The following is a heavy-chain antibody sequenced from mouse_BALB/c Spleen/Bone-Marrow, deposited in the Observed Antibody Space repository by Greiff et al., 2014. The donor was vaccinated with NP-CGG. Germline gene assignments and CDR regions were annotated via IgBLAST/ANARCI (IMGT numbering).Heavy chain of an antibody. Sequence: VMLVESGPGLVAPSQSLSITCTVSGFSLTSYGVHWVRQPPGKGLEWLGVIWAGGSTNYNSALMSGLSISKDNSKSQVFLKMNSLQTDDTAMYYCARDYYGSLYAMDYWGQGTSVTVSS. CDR2: IWAGGST. J-gene: IGHJ4*01. D-gene: IGHD1-1*01. CDR1: GFSLTSYG. V-gene: IGHV2-9*02. CDR3: ARDYYGSLYAMDY.